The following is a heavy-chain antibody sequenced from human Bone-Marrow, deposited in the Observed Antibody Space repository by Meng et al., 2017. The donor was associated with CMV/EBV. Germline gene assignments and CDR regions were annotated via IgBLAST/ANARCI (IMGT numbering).Heavy chain of an antibody. Sequence: GGSLRLSCKASGYTFAGYYMHWVRQAPGQGLEWMGWINPNSGGTNYAQKFQGRVTMTRDTSISTAYMELSRLRSDDTAVYYCARGCDIVVVPAAIEGYYYYGMDVWGQGTTVTVSS. V-gene: IGHV1-2*02. D-gene: IGHD2-2*02. J-gene: IGHJ6*02. CDR1: GYTFAGYY. CDR2: INPNSGGT. CDR3: ARGCDIVVVPAAIEGYYYYGMDV.